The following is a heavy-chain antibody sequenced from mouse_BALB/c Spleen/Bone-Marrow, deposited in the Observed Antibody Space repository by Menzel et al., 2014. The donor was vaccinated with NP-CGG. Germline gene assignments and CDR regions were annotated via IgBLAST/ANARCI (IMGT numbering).Heavy chain of an antibody. Sequence: EAQLQQSGAELVKPGASVKLSCTASGLNIKDTYMHWVKQRPEQGLEWIGRIDPANGNAKYDPKFQGKATITADTSSNTAYLQLSSLTSEDTAVYYCARYRLGTYFDFWGQGTTPTVSS. D-gene: IGHD2-14*01. CDR3: ARYRLGTYFDF. CDR2: IDPANGNA. CDR1: GLNIKDTY. J-gene: IGHJ2*01. V-gene: IGHV14-3*02.